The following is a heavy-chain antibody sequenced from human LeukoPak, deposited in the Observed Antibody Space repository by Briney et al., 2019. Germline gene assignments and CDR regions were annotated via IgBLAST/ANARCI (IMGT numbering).Heavy chain of an antibody. J-gene: IGHJ5*02. CDR1: GFTFGNYA. D-gene: IGHD3-10*01. Sequence: PGGSLRLSCAASGFTFGNYAMAWVRQAPGKGLEWVAVISRDGENTHYADSVKGRFTISRVNSERTVYMQMNSLRAEDTALYYCAKDRRLWFGQLLIDPWGQGTLVTVSS. V-gene: IGHV3-23*01. CDR3: AKDRRLWFGQLLIDP. CDR2: ISRDGENT.